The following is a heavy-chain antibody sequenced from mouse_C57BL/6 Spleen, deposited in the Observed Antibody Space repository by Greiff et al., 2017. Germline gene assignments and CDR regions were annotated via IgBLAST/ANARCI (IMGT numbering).Heavy chain of an antibody. D-gene: IGHD2-3*01. CDR2: IYPGDGDT. Sequence: VQLQQSGAELVKPGASVKISCKASGYAFSSSWLNWVKQRPGKGLEWIGQIYPGDGDTNYNGKFKGKATLTADKSSSTAYMQLSSLTSEDSAVYFCARGRDPIYDGYYLMDYWGQGTSVTVSS. J-gene: IGHJ4*01. V-gene: IGHV1-80*01. CDR3: ARGRDPIYDGYYLMDY. CDR1: GYAFSSSW.